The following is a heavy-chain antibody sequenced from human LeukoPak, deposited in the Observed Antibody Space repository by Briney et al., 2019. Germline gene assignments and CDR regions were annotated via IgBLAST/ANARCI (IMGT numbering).Heavy chain of an antibody. CDR2: IYYSGST. CDR1: GGSISSGGYY. Sequence: SETLSLTCTVSGGSISSGGYYWSWIRQHPGKGLEWIGYIYYSGSTYYNPSLKSRVTISVDTSKNQFSLKLSSVTAADTAVYYCARGICGGDCYYYYYGMDVWGQGTTVTVSS. J-gene: IGHJ6*02. CDR3: ARGICGGDCYYYYYGMDV. V-gene: IGHV4-31*03. D-gene: IGHD2-21*02.